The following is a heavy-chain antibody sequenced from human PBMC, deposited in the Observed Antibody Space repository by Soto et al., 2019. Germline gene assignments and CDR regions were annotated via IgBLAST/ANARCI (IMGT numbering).Heavy chain of an antibody. Sequence: QVQLVQSGAEVKKPGSSVKDSCKASGGTFSSYTIRWVRLAPGQGLEWMGRIIPILGIANYAQKFQGRVTITADKSTSTAYMELSSLRSEDTAVYYCAMEYCSSTSCYRDYWGQGTLVTVSS. CDR3: AMEYCSSTSCYRDY. CDR1: GGTFSSYT. D-gene: IGHD2-2*02. CDR2: IIPILGIA. V-gene: IGHV1-69*02. J-gene: IGHJ4*02.